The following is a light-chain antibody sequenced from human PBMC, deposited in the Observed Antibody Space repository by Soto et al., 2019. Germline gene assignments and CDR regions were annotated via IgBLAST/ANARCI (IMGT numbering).Light chain of an antibody. Sequence: QSVLTQPASVSGSPGQSITISCTGTSNDVGRYNYASWYQQHPGKAPKLMIYEVSNRPSGVSNRFSGSKSGNTASLTISGLQPEDEADYYCSSFADSSVRDYVFGGGTKLTVL. CDR1: SNDVGRYNY. CDR2: EVS. CDR3: SSFADSSVRDYV. J-gene: IGLJ1*01. V-gene: IGLV2-14*01.